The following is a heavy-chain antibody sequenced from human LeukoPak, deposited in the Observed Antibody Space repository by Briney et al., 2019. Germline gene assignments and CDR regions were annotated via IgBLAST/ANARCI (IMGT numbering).Heavy chain of an antibody. Sequence: GGSLRLSCAASGFTFSSYGMHWVRQAPGKGLEWVAVISYDGSNKYYADSVKGRFTISRDNSKNTLYLQMNSLRAEDTAVYYCAKVDRDYYDSSGRMNWFDPWGQGTLVTVSS. CDR3: AKVDRDYYDSSGRMNWFDP. CDR1: GFTFSSYG. D-gene: IGHD3-22*01. CDR2: ISYDGSNK. V-gene: IGHV3-30*18. J-gene: IGHJ5*02.